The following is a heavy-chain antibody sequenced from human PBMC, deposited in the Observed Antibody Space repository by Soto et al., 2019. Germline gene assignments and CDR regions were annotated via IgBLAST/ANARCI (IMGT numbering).Heavy chain of an antibody. CDR1: GFTFSSYA. CDR3: ARDGRTRERPEDY. J-gene: IGHJ4*02. CDR2: ISYDESNK. D-gene: IGHD1-1*01. Sequence: QVQLVESGGGVVQPGRSLRLSCAASGFTFSSYAMHWVRQAPGKGLEWVAVISYDESNKYYADSVKGRFTISRDNSKNTLYLQVSSLRADDTAVYYCARDGRTRERPEDYWGQGTLVTVSS. V-gene: IGHV3-30-3*01.